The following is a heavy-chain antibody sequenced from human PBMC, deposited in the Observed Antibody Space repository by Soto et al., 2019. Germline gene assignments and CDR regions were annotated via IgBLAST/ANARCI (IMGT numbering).Heavy chain of an antibody. CDR1: GGCISSYY. D-gene: IGHD3-9*01. CDR3: ATSYDNAWYTY. J-gene: IGHJ4*02. Sequence: ASETLSLTCTVSGGCISSYYWSWIRQPPGKGLEWIGYIYYSGSTNYNPSLKSRVTISVDTSKNQFSLKLSSVTVADTAVYYCATSYDNAWYTYWGQGTQVTVSS. V-gene: IGHV4-59*01. CDR2: IYYSGST.